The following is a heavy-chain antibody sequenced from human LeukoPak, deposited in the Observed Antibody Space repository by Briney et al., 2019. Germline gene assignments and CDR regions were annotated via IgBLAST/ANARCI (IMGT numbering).Heavy chain of an antibody. CDR1: GYTFTNYY. CDR3: ARLKDGYNFHH. Sequence: GASVKVSCKTSGYTFTNYYLHWVRQAPGHGLEWMGWMSPNGGVTKYTQNFQGRVTMTRDISIGTAYMELTGLTSDDTAVYYCARLKDGYNFHHWGQGALVTVSS. D-gene: IGHD5-24*01. J-gene: IGHJ4*02. V-gene: IGHV1-2*02. CDR2: MSPNGGVT.